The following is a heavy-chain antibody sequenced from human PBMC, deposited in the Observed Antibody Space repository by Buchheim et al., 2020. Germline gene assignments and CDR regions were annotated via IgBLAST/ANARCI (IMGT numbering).Heavy chain of an antibody. Sequence: QVQLQESGPGLVKPSETLSLTCTVSGGSISSYYWSWIRQPPGKGLEWIGYIYYSGSNNYNPSLKSRVTLSVDTSKNQFSLKLRSVTAADTAVYYCARGVYYDFWSGSLVSYYYYGMDVWGQGTT. J-gene: IGHJ6*02. V-gene: IGHV4-59*08. CDR3: ARGVYYDFWSGSLVSYYYYGMDV. CDR2: IYYSGSN. CDR1: GGSISSYY. D-gene: IGHD3-3*01.